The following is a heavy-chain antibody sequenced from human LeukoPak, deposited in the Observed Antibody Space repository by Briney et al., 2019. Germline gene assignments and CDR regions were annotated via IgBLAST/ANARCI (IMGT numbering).Heavy chain of an antibody. J-gene: IGHJ4*02. CDR1: GFTFSSYG. Sequence: GGSLRLSCAASGFTFSSYGMSWVRQAPGKGLEWVSAISGSGGSTYYADSVKGRFTISRDNSKNSLYLQMNSLRAEDTAVYYCARSSLDNYDSSGYYYVAFDYWGQGTLVTVSS. CDR3: ARSSLDNYDSSGYYYVAFDY. V-gene: IGHV3-23*01. D-gene: IGHD3-22*01. CDR2: ISGSGGST.